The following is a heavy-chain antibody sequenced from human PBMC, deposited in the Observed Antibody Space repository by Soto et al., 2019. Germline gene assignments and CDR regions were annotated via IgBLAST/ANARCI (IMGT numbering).Heavy chain of an antibody. CDR1: GGSISTVGHY. J-gene: IGHJ4*02. D-gene: IGHD1-1*01. V-gene: IGHV4-31*03. CDR2: IYHTGST. Sequence: SETLSLTCSASGGSISTVGHYWTWIRQAPGKGLEWIGSIYHTGSTYYSKSLRSRLTMSVDTSKSQFSLRLSSVTAADTAVYYCARATGTLRSRNCDYWGQGSLVTVSS. CDR3: ARATGTLRSRNCDY.